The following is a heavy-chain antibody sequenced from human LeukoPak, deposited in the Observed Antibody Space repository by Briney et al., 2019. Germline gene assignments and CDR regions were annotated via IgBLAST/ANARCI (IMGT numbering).Heavy chain of an antibody. CDR1: GFTFSSYS. D-gene: IGHD5-18*01. V-gene: IGHV3-48*01. CDR3: AKEGYSYGFPYYYYYYMDV. J-gene: IGHJ6*03. CDR2: ISSSGSTI. Sequence: GGSLRLSCAASGFTFSSYSMNWVRQAPGKGLEWVSYISSSGSTIYYADSVKGRFTISRDNSKNTLYLQMNSLRAEDTAVYYCAKEGYSYGFPYYYYYYMDVWGKGTTVTISS.